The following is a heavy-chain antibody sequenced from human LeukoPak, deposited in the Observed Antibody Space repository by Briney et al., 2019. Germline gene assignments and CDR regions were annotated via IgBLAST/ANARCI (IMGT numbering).Heavy chain of an antibody. D-gene: IGHD3-22*01. J-gene: IGHJ3*02. CDR1: GFTFSDYY. CDR2: ISSSGSTI. CDR3: ARNYDSSGYYYGYDAFDI. V-gene: IGHV3-11*04. Sequence: GGSLRLSCAASGFTFSDYYMSWIRQAPGKGLEWVSYISSSGSTIYYADSVKGRFTISRDNAKNSLYLQMNSLRAEDTAVYYCARNYDSSGYYYGYDAFDIWGQGTMVTVSS.